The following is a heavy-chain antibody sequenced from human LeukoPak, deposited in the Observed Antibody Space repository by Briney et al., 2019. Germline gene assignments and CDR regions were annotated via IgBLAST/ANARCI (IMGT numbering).Heavy chain of an antibody. V-gene: IGHV1-8*01. Sequence: SVKVSCKASGYTFSSYDINWVRQAPGHGLEWMGWMNLNIGNTGNAQKFQGRVTMTRNTSISTAYMELSSLRSEDTAVYYCGRGGIYSSRWYSDYYGMDVWGQGTTVTVSS. J-gene: IGHJ6*02. CDR1: GYTFSSYD. CDR2: MNLNIGNT. CDR3: GRGGIYSSRWYSDYYGMDV. D-gene: IGHD6-13*01.